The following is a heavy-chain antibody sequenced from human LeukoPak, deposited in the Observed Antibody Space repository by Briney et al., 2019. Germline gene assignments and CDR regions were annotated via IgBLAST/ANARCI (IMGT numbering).Heavy chain of an antibody. CDR3: GRDRGALDY. CDR2: INSDGGTT. J-gene: IGHJ4*02. Sequence: GSLRLSCAASGFTFTNYWMHWVRQAPGKGLVWVSRINSDGGTTRYADSVRGRFTISRDNAKNTLHLQMNSLKAEDTGVYYCGRDRGALDYWGQGTLVTVSS. V-gene: IGHV3-74*01. D-gene: IGHD3-10*01. CDR1: GFTFTNYW.